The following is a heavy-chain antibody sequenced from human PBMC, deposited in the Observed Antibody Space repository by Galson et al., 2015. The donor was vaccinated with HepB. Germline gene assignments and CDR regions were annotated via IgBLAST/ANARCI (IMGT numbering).Heavy chain of an antibody. D-gene: IGHD6-19*01. J-gene: IGHJ4*02. Sequence: QSGAEVKKPGESLKISCKGSGYSFTTYWIGWVRQMPGKGLEWMGIIYLDDSDTRYSPSLQGQVTISADKSISTAYLQWSSLRASDTAMYYCARPRLEAVAGIREFRYFDYWGQGTLVSVSS. CDR1: GYSFTTYW. V-gene: IGHV5-51*03. CDR3: ARPRLEAVAGIREFRYFDY. CDR2: IYLDDSDT.